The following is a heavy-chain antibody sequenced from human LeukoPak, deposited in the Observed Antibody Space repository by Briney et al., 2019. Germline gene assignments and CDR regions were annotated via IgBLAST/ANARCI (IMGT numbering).Heavy chain of an antibody. CDR1: GGSVSSGSYY. CDR3: ARINSIAAAILDY. V-gene: IGHV4-61*01. Sequence: SETLSLTCTVSGGSVSSGSYYWSWIRQPPGKGLEWIGYIYYSGSTNYNTSLKSRVTISVDTSKNQFSLKLSSVTAADTAVYYCARINSIAAAILDYWGQGTLVTVSS. D-gene: IGHD6-13*01. CDR2: IYYSGST. J-gene: IGHJ4*02.